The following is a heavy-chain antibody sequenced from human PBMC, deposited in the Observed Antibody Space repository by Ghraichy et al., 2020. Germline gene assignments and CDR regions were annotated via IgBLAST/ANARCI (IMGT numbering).Heavy chain of an antibody. D-gene: IGHD3-10*01. Sequence: SETLSLTCTVSGGSISSYYWSWIRQPAGKGLEWIGRIYTSGSTNYNPSLKSRVTMSVDTSKNQFPLKLSSVTAADTAVYYCARDLGGITMVRGVIIIPWFDPWGQGTLVTVSS. CDR2: IYTSGST. J-gene: IGHJ5*02. V-gene: IGHV4-4*07. CDR1: GGSISSYY. CDR3: ARDLGGITMVRGVIIIPWFDP.